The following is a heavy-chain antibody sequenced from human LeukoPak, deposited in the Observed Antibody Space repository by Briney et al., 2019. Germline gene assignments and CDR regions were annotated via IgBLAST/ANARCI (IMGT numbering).Heavy chain of an antibody. J-gene: IGHJ3*02. Sequence: GGSLRLSCAASGFTVSSNYMSWVRQAPGKGLEWVSVIYSGGSTYYADSVKGRFTISRDNSKNTLYLQMNSLRAEDTAVYYCAISVLTTVTTWGAFDIWGQGTMVTVSS. CDR3: AISVLTTVTTWGAFDI. V-gene: IGHV3-66*01. D-gene: IGHD4-17*01. CDR1: GFTVSSNY. CDR2: IYSGGST.